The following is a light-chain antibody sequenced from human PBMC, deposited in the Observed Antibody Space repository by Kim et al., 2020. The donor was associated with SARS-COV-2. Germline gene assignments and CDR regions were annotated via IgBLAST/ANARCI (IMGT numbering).Light chain of an antibody. CDR2: GKN. V-gene: IGLV3-19*01. CDR1: SLRNYY. CDR3: NSRDSNDNVV. Sequence: SSELTQDPAVSVALGQTVRITCQGDSLRNYYATWYQQKPGQAPILVIYGKNNRPSGIPDRFSGSSSGNTASLTITGTQAGDEADYYCNSRDSNDNVVFGGGTKVTVL. J-gene: IGLJ2*01.